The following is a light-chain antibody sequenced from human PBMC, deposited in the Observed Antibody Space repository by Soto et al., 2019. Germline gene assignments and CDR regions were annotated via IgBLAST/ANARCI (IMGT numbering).Light chain of an antibody. Sequence: QSALTQPRSVSGSPGQSVTISCTGTSSDVGGYNYVSWYQQHPGKAPKLMIYDVSKRPSGVPDRFSGSKSGNTDSLTISGLQAEDEADYYCCSYAGSYHVVFGGGTKLTVL. V-gene: IGLV2-11*01. J-gene: IGLJ2*01. CDR3: CSYAGSYHVV. CDR1: SSDVGGYNY. CDR2: DVS.